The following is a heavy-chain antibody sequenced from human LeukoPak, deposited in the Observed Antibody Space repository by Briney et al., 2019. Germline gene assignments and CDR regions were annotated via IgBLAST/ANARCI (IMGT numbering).Heavy chain of an antibody. D-gene: IGHD3-10*01. CDR2: IDPSDFYT. CDR1: GYSFTTYW. V-gene: IGHV5-10-1*01. J-gene: IGHJ4*02. CDR3: ARHYGSGSQRVFDY. Sequence: GESLKISCKGSGYSFTTYWISWVRQMPGKGLEWMGRIDPSDFYTNYSPSFRGHVTISADKSISTAYLQWSSLKASDTAMYYCARHYGSGSQRVFDYWGQGTLVTVSS.